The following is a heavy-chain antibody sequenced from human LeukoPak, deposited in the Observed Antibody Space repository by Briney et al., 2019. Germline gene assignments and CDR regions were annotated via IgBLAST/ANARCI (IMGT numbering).Heavy chain of an antibody. D-gene: IGHD3-9*01. V-gene: IGHV1-24*01. CDR3: ARADGYESRTPYYDILTGPDY. J-gene: IGHJ4*02. Sequence: ASVKVSCKVSGYSLSELSMYWVRQAPGKGHEWMGGFDPEEGETIYVERFQGRVTMTEDTSIDTAYMELSSLRSEDTAVYYCARADGYESRTPYYDILTGPDYWGQGTLVTVSS. CDR1: GYSLSELS. CDR2: FDPEEGET.